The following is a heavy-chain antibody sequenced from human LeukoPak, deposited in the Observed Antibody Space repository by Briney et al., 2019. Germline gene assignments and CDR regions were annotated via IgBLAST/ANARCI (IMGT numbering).Heavy chain of an antibody. CDR3: ARSFNYYDSSGKSLDY. CDR1: GFTFSSYG. V-gene: IGHV3-30*02. J-gene: IGHJ4*02. CDR2: IRYDGSNK. D-gene: IGHD3-22*01. Sequence: GGSLRLSCAASGFTFSSYGMHWVRQAPGKGLEWVAFIRYDGSNKYYADSVKGRFTISRDNAKNSLYLQMNSLRAEDTAVYYCARSFNYYDSSGKSLDYWGQGTLVTVSS.